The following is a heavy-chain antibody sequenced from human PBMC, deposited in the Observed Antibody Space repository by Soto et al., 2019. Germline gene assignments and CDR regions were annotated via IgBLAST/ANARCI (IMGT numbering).Heavy chain of an antibody. V-gene: IGHV4-4*02. D-gene: IGHD3-3*01. CDR3: ARENGRDFWSGYYIDY. Sequence: QVQLQESGPGLVKPSGTLSLTCAVSGGSISSSNWWSWVRQPPGKGLEWIGEIYHSGSTNYNPALKSRVTIAVDKSQNQFSLKLSSVTAADTAVYYCARENGRDFWSGYYIDYWGQGTLVTVSS. CDR1: GGSISSSNW. J-gene: IGHJ4*02. CDR2: IYHSGST.